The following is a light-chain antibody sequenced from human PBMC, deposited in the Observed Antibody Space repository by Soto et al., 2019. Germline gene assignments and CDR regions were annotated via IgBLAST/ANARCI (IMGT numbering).Light chain of an antibody. CDR3: GTWDSSLNGVV. CDR1: SSNIGHHY. Sequence: QSVLTQPPSVSVAPGQKVTISCSGSSSNIGHHYVSWYQQVPGTAPKLLIYDDGKRPSDIPDRFSGSKSGTSATLGISGLQTGDEADYYCGTWDSSLNGVVFGGGTKLTVL. J-gene: IGLJ2*01. CDR2: DDG. V-gene: IGLV1-51*01.